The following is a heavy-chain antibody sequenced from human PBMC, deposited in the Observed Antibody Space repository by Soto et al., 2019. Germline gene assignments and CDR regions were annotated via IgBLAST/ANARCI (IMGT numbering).Heavy chain of an antibody. D-gene: IGHD4-17*01. V-gene: IGHV3-23*01. J-gene: IGHJ6*02. CDR2: ISGSGGST. CDR3: AKSWRVMTKVTTGSGGMDV. Sequence: EVQLLESGGGLVQPGGSLRLSCAASGFTFSSYAMSWVRQAPGKGLEWVSAISGSGGSTYYADSVKGRFSISRDNSKNTLYLQMNSLRAEDTAVYYCAKSWRVMTKVTTGSGGMDVWGQGTTVTVSS. CDR1: GFTFSSYA.